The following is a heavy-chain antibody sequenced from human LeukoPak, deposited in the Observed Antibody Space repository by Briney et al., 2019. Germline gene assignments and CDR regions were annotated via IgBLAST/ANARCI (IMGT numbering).Heavy chain of an antibody. D-gene: IGHD3-22*01. CDR2: INHSGST. J-gene: IGHJ4*02. CDR3: ARTTRGYYDY. V-gene: IGHV4-34*01. CDR1: GGSFSGYY. Sequence: SETLSLTCAVYGGSFSGYYWSWIRQPPGKGLEWIGEINHSGSTNYNPPLKSRVTISVDTSKNQFSLKLSSVTAADTAVYYCARTTRGYYDYWGQGTLVTVSS.